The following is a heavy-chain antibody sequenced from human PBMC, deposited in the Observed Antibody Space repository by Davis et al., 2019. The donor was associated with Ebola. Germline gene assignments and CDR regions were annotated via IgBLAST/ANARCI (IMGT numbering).Heavy chain of an antibody. D-gene: IGHD6-6*01. CDR3: ARDSGRAYWGSSAYYFDY. V-gene: IGHV3-30*04. Sequence: GESLKISCAASGFTFSSYAMHWVRQAPGKGLEWVAVISYDGSNKYYADSVKGRFTISRDNSKNTLYLQMNSLRAEDTAVYFCARDSGRAYWGSSAYYFDYWGQGTLVTVSS. J-gene: IGHJ4*02. CDR2: ISYDGSNK. CDR1: GFTFSSYA.